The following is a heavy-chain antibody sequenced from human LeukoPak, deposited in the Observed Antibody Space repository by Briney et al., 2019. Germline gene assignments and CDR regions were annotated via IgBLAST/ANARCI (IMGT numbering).Heavy chain of an antibody. D-gene: IGHD6-6*01. CDR3: ERDLGSSSSFDY. CDR2: ISYDGSNK. V-gene: IGHV3-30-3*01. J-gene: IGHJ4*02. Sequence: GGSLRLSCAASGFTFSSYAMHWVRQAPGKGLEWVAVISYDGSNKYYADSVKGRFTISRDNSKNTLYLQMNSLRAEDTAVYYCERDLGSSSSFDYWGQGTLVTVSS. CDR1: GFTFSSYA.